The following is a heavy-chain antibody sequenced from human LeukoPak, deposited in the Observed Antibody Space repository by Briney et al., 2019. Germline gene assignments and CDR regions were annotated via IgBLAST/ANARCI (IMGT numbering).Heavy chain of an antibody. V-gene: IGHV4-34*01. J-gene: IGHJ5*02. CDR3: ARGPYSSSARFDP. Sequence: SETLSLTCAVYGGSFGGDYWSWIRQPPGKGLEWIAEINQSGNTNYNPSLESRVSISADTSKNQFSLKLSSVTAADTAVYYCARGPYSSSARFDPWGQGTLVTVSS. CDR1: GGSFGGDY. D-gene: IGHD6-6*01. CDR2: INQSGNT.